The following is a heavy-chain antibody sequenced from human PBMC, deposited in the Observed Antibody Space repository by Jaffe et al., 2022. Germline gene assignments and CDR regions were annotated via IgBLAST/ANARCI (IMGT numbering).Heavy chain of an antibody. CDR1: GFTFDDYT. CDR2: ISWDGGST. J-gene: IGHJ6*03. D-gene: IGHD3-10*01. CDR3: AKDSLFGGSGSYYPVLGYYYYYMDV. V-gene: IGHV3-43*01. Sequence: EVQLVESGGVVVQPGGSLRLSCAASGFTFDDYTMHWVRQAPGKGLEWVSLISWDGGSTYYADSVKGRFTISRDNSKNSLYLQMNSLRTEDTALYYCAKDSLFGGSGSYYPVLGYYYYYMDVWGKGTTVTVSS.